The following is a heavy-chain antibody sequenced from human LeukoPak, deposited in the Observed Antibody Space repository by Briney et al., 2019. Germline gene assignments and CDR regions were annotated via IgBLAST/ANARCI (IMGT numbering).Heavy chain of an antibody. CDR1: GFTFSSYD. D-gene: IGHD3-10*01. CDR3: ARGRGSGSYYNWFDP. V-gene: IGHV3-13*01. Sequence: GGSLRLSCAASGFTFSSYDMHWVRQATGKGPEWVSAIGTAGDTYYPGSVKGRFTISRENAKNSLYLQKNSLRAGDTTVYYCARGRGSGSYYNWFDPWGQGTLVTVSS. CDR2: IGTAGDT. J-gene: IGHJ5*02.